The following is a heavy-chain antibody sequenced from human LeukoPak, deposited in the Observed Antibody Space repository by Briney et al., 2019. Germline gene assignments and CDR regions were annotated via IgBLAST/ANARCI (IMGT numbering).Heavy chain of an antibody. D-gene: IGHD3-22*01. CDR1: GGSISSYY. CDR3: ARGFRYYDSSGYCDY. V-gene: IGHV4-59*01. CDR2: IYYSGST. Sequence: SETLSLTCTVSGGSISSYYWSWIRQPPGKGLEWIGYIYYSGSTNYNPSLKSRVTISVDTSKNQFSLKLSSVTAADTAVYYCARGFRYYDSSGYCDYWGQGTLVTVSS. J-gene: IGHJ4*02.